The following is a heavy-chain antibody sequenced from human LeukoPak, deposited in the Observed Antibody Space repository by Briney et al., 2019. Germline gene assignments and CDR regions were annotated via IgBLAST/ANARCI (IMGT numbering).Heavy chain of an antibody. J-gene: IGHJ4*02. CDR2: INHSGST. D-gene: IGHD5-18*01. V-gene: IGHV4-34*01. CDR1: GGSFSGYY. Sequence: PSETLSLTCAVYGGSFSGYYWSWIRQPPGKGLEWIGEINHSGSTNYNPSLESRVTISVDTSKNQFSLKLSSVTAADTAVYYCARFPLRIQLWSTSAYWGQGTLVTVSS. CDR3: ARFPLRIQLWSTSAY.